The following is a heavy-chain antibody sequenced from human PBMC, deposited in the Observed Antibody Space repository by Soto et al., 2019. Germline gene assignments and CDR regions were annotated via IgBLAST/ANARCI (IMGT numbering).Heavy chain of an antibody. CDR2: ISNSGVTT. CDR3: AKDLIAGYTTWVS. D-gene: IGHD1-26*01. CDR1: GFTFIGYS. V-gene: IGHV3-23*01. J-gene: IGHJ5*02. Sequence: GGSLRLSCAASGFTFIGYSMNWVRQAPGKGLEWVSTISNSGVTTYYADSVKGRFTISRVNSRNTLYLQMNSLRAEDTAVYYCAKDLIAGYTTWVSWGQGTLLTVSS.